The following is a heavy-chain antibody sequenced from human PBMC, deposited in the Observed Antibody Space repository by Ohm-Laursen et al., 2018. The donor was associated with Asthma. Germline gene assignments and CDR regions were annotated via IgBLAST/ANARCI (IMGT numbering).Heavy chain of an antibody. CDR1: GFYFSSYS. CDR3: VKPVVPVYYYGMDV. J-gene: IGHJ6*02. CDR2: ITSGSDII. Sequence: SLRLSCTASGFYFSSYSMHWVRQAPGKGPEWLAFITSGSDIIHYAESVEGRFTISRDNAKKSLYLQMKSLRVEDTAVYYCVKPVVPVYYYGMDVWGQGTTVTVSS. D-gene: IGHD2-2*01. V-gene: IGHV3-48*01.